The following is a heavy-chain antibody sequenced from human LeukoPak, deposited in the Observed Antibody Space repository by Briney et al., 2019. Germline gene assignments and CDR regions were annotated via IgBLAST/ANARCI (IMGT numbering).Heavy chain of an antibody. D-gene: IGHD6-6*01. J-gene: IGHJ6*03. CDR2: ISSSGGST. CDR3: ARQVALGSSGYYYYMDV. V-gene: IGHV3-64*01. Sequence: PGGSLRLSCAASGFTFSSYAMHWVRQAPGKGLEYVSAISSSGGSTYYANSVKGRFTISRDNSKNSLYLEMNSLRAEDTAVYYCARQVALGSSGYYYYMDVWGKGTTVTVSS. CDR1: GFTFSSYA.